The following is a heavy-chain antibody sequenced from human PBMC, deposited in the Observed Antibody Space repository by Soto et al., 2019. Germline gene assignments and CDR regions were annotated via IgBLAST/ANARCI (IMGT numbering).Heavy chain of an antibody. CDR1: GFTFSSYA. CDR2: ISGSGGST. D-gene: IGHD3-22*01. CDR3: AKEKVDSYDSREYFDL. Sequence: EVQLLESGGGLVQPGGSLRLSCAASGFTFSSYAMSWVRQAPGKGLERVSAISGSGGSTYYADSVKGRFTISRDNSKNTLYLQMNSLRAEDTAVYYCAKEKVDSYDSREYFDLWGRGTLVTVSS. V-gene: IGHV3-23*01. J-gene: IGHJ2*01.